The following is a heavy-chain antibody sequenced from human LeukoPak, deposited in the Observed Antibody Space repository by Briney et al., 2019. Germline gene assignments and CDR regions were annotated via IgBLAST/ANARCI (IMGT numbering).Heavy chain of an antibody. CDR1: GVSISSGSNY. D-gene: IGHD3-10*01. Sequence: SETLSLTCSVSGVSISSGSNYWGWIRQPPGKTLEWIESIYSSGSTYYNPSLKSRVIILIDTAKNHFSLNLSSVTAADTAVYYCARSDGYGLVGIWGQGTMVTVSS. CDR2: IYSSGST. J-gene: IGHJ3*02. CDR3: ARSDGYGLVGI. V-gene: IGHV4-39*07.